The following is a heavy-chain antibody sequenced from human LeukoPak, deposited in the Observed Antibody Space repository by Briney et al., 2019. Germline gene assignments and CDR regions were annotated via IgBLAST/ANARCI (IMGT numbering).Heavy chain of an antibody. V-gene: IGHV4-59*01. CDR3: ARGTTKRVYFDY. CDR2: IYYSGST. D-gene: IGHD1-1*01. CDR1: GGSISSYY. J-gene: IGHJ4*02. Sequence: SETLSLTYTVSGGSISSYYWSWIRQPPGKGLEWIGYIYYSGSTDYNPSLKSRVTISVDTSKNQFSLKLSSVTAADTAVYYCARGTTKRVYFDYWGQGTLVTVSS.